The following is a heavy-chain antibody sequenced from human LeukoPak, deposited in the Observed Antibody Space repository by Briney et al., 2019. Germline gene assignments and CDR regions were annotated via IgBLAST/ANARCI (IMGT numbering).Heavy chain of an antibody. D-gene: IGHD4-17*01. CDR1: GGSISPYY. J-gene: IGHJ4*02. CDR2: IYSSGST. V-gene: IGHV4-59*01. CDR3: ARAYGDYYFDY. Sequence: SETLSLTCSVSGGSISPYYWSWIRQPPGKGLEWIGYIYSSGSTSYKSSLKSRVTISVDTSKNQFSLRLSSVTAADTAVYYCARAYGDYYFDYWGQGTLVTVSS.